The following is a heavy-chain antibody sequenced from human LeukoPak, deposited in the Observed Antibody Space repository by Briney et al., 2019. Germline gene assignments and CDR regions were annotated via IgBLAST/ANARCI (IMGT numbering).Heavy chain of an antibody. CDR3: ASGSGH. Sequence: GGSLRLSCAASGFTFSSYAMSWVRQAPGKGLEWVSHISSSGSAKYYADSVKGRFTISRDNAKNSLYLQMNSLRDEDTAVFYCASGSGHWGQGTLVTVSS. J-gene: IGHJ4*02. V-gene: IGHV3-48*02. CDR1: GFTFSSYA. D-gene: IGHD2-2*03. CDR2: ISSSGSAK.